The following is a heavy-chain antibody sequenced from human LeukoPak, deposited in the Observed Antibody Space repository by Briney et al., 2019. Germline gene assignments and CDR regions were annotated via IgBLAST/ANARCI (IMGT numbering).Heavy chain of an antibody. Sequence: RPGGSLRLSCAASGFTVSSNYMIWVRQAPGKGLEWVSVIYSGGSTYYADSVKVRFTISRDNSKNTLYLQMNSLRAEDTAVYYCARLRNDYLDYWGQGTLVTVSS. CDR3: ARLRNDYLDY. V-gene: IGHV3-66*02. CDR1: GFTVSSNY. J-gene: IGHJ4*02. D-gene: IGHD2-8*01. CDR2: IYSGGST.